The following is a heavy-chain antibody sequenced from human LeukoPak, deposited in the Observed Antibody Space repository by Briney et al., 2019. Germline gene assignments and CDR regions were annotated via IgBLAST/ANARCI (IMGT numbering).Heavy chain of an antibody. Sequence: GGSLILSCAASGFTFSSYGMHWVRQAPGKGLEWVAVISYDGSNKYYADSVKGRFTISRDNSKNTLYLQMNSLRAEDTAVYYCAKGLVRDGYNYGGYYYGMDVWGQGTTVTVSS. CDR2: ISYDGSNK. CDR3: AKGLVRDGYNYGGYYYGMDV. CDR1: GFTFSSYG. V-gene: IGHV3-30*18. D-gene: IGHD5-24*01. J-gene: IGHJ6*02.